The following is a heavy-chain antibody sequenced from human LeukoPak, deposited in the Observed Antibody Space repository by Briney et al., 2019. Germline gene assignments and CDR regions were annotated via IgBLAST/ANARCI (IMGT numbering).Heavy chain of an antibody. J-gene: IGHJ2*01. CDR3: ARRSSSPYWFFDL. CDR1: GGTVSSDD. D-gene: IGHD6-13*01. V-gene: IGHV1-69*13. Sequence: EASVKVSCKASGGTVSSDDISWVRQAPGQGLEWMGGFIPIFGTPIYAQKFQGTVTITADESTSTVYMELSSLRSEDTAVYYCARRSSSPYWFFDLWGRGTLVTVSS. CDR2: FIPIFGTP.